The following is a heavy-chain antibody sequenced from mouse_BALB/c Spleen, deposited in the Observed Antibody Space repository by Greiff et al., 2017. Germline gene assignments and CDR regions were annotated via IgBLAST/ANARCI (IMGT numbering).Heavy chain of an antibody. CDR3: ARQKYYYGSSYDYAMDY. Sequence: VKLVESGPDLVAPSQSLSITCTVSGFSLTSYGVHWVRQPPGKGLEWLVVIWSDGSTTYNSALKSRLSISKDNSKSQVFLKMNSLQTDDTAMYYCARQKYYYGSSYDYAMDYWGQGTSVTVSS. J-gene: IGHJ4*01. D-gene: IGHD1-1*01. V-gene: IGHV2-6-2*01. CDR1: GFSLTSYG. CDR2: IWSDGST.